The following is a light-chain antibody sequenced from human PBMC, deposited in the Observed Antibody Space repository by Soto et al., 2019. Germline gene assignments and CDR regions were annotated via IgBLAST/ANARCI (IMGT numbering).Light chain of an antibody. Sequence: EVVLTQSPANVSLSPGESATLSCRASQSVSYYLAWYQQKPGQAPRLLIYDVSKRATGIPARFSGSGSGTDFTLNISSLEPEDAALYYCQQRSDRPALTFGGGTKVEL. CDR2: DVS. V-gene: IGKV3-11*01. J-gene: IGKJ4*01. CDR3: QQRSDRPALT. CDR1: QSVSYY.